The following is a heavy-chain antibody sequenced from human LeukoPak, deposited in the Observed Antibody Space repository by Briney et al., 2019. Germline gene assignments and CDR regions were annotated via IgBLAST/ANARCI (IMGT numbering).Heavy chain of an antibody. V-gene: IGHV3-48*01. Sequence: GGSLRLSCAASGFTFSSYSMNWVRQAPGKGLEWVSYISSSSSTIYYADSVKGRFTISRDNAKNSLYLQMNRLRAEDTAVYYCARDRLGYCSGGSCFFDYWGQGTLVTVSS. CDR2: ISSSSSTI. D-gene: IGHD2-15*01. J-gene: IGHJ4*02. CDR1: GFTFSSYS. CDR3: ARDRLGYCSGGSCFFDY.